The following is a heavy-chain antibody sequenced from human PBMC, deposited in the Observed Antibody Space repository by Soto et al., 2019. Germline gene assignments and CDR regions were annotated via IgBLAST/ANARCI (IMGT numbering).Heavy chain of an antibody. CDR3: AKDTMYSSSSSYYYGMDV. CDR2: ISGSGGST. Sequence: GGSLRLSCAASGFTFSSYAMSWVRQAPGKGLEWVSAISGSGGSTYYADSMKGRFTISRDNSKNTLYLQMNSLRAEDTAVYYCAKDTMYSSSSSYYYGMDVWGQGTTVTVSS. V-gene: IGHV3-23*01. D-gene: IGHD6-6*01. CDR1: GFTFSSYA. J-gene: IGHJ6*02.